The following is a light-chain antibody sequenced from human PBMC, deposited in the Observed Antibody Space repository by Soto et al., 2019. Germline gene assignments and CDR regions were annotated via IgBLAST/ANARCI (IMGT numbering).Light chain of an antibody. CDR3: QQYGSSPFT. Sequence: EIVLTQSPGILSFSLGERATLSCRVSESISSTSLAWYQQKPGQAPRLLIYGASTRATGVPDRFSGSASRTDFTLSICRLEPDDFVVYYCQQYGSSPFTFGQGTRLEIK. J-gene: IGKJ5*01. CDR2: GAS. V-gene: IGKV3-20*01. CDR1: ESISSTS.